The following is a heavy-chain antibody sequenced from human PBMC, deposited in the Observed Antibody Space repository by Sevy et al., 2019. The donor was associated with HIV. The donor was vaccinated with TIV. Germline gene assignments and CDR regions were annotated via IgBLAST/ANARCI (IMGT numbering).Heavy chain of an antibody. CDR1: GFSFRSYA. CDR2: ISDSGGRT. Sequence: GGSLRLSCAASGFSFRSYAMSWVRQAPGKGLEWVSGISDSGGRTYYADPVKGRFSISRDNSKNTLFLQMNSLRDEDTAVYHCARGGWGHNFVYGLDVWGQGTTVTVS. D-gene: IGHD7-27*01. V-gene: IGHV3-23*01. J-gene: IGHJ6*02. CDR3: ARGGWGHNFVYGLDV.